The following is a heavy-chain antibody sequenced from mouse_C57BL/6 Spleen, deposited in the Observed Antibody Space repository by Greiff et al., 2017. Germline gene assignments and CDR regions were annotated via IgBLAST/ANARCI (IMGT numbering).Heavy chain of an antibody. CDR3: ARAYSNYVPFDY. CDR2: ISDGGSYT. D-gene: IGHD2-5*01. Sequence: DVKLVESGGGLVKPGGSLKLSCAASGFTFSSYAMSWVRQTPEKRLEWVATISDGGSYTYYTDNVKGLFTISRDNAKNNLYLQMSHLKSEDTAMYYCARAYSNYVPFDYWGQGTTLTVSS. V-gene: IGHV5-4*03. CDR1: GFTFSSYA. J-gene: IGHJ2*01.